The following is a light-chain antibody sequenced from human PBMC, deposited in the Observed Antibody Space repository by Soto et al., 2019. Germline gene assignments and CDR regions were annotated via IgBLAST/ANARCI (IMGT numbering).Light chain of an antibody. J-gene: IGKJ3*01. V-gene: IGKV3-20*01. CDR3: QQYGNSPRFT. Sequence: VLTQSPGTLSLSPGERATLSCRASQGVSSNSLAWYQQKPGQAPRLLIYGASSRATGIPDRFSASGSGTDFALTINRLEPEDFAVYYCQQYGNSPRFTFGPGTKVEI. CDR2: GAS. CDR1: QGVSSNS.